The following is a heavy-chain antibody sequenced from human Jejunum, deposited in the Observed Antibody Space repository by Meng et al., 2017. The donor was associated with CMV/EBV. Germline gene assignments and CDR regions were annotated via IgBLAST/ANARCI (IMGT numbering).Heavy chain of an antibody. CDR1: VSSNY. Sequence: VSSNYMNWVRQASGKGLEWVSVIYSGGSGGSTYYAESVKGRFTISRDNSKNTLYLQMNSLRAEDTAVYYCARKYSSSWHLDALDIWGQGTMVTVSS. D-gene: IGHD6-13*01. CDR2: IYSGGSGGST. V-gene: IGHV3-53*01. J-gene: IGHJ3*02. CDR3: ARKYSSSWHLDALDI.